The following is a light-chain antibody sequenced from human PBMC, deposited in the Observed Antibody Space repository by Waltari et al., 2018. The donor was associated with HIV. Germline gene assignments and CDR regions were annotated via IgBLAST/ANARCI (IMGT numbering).Light chain of an antibody. CDR2: AAS. J-gene: IGKJ5*01. CDR3: QQSYSSPSIT. V-gene: IGKV1-39*01. Sequence: DIQMTQSPSSLSASVGDRVTITCRASQSISNYLNWYQQKPGKAPKLLIYAASSLQSGVPSRFSGSGSGTGFTLTISSLQPEDFATYYCQQSYSSPSITFGQGTRLEI. CDR1: QSISNY.